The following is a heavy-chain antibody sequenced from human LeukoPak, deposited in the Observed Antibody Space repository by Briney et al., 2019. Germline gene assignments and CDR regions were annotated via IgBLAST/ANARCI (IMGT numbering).Heavy chain of an antibody. Sequence: SETLSLTCTVSRGSISSSSYYWGWIRQPPGKRLEWIGSSYYIGGTYYNPSLEGRVTISADSSKNQFSLKLTSVTAADTALYYCARILTTFDSWGQGTLVTVSS. CDR2: SYYIGGT. CDR1: RGSISSSSYY. D-gene: IGHD4-11*01. CDR3: ARILTTFDS. J-gene: IGHJ4*02. V-gene: IGHV4-39*01.